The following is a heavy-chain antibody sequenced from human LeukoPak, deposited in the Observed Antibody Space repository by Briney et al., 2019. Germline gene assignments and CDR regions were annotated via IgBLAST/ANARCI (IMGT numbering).Heavy chain of an antibody. CDR2: ISYDGSNK. D-gene: IGHD3-22*01. J-gene: IGHJ4*02. Sequence: GRSLRLSCAASGFTFSSYAMHWVRQAPGKGLEWVAVISYDGSNKYYADSVKGRFTISRDNSKNTLYLQMNSLRAEDTAVYYCARDLHYYDSSGYYGSLSSFDYWGQGTLVTVSS. CDR3: ARDLHYYDSSGYYGSLSSFDY. V-gene: IGHV3-30-3*01. CDR1: GFTFSSYA.